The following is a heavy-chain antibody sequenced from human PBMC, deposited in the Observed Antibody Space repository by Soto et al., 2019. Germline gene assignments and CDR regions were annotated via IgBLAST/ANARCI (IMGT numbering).Heavy chain of an antibody. Sequence: QVQVVESGGGVVQPGRSLRLSCAASGFTFSSYAMHWVRQAPGKGLEWVAVISYDGSNKYYADSVKGRFTISRDNSKNTLYLQMNSLRAEDTAVYYCARENWNYSTDYGMDVWGQGTTVTVSS. D-gene: IGHD1-7*01. J-gene: IGHJ6*02. V-gene: IGHV3-30-3*01. CDR1: GFTFSSYA. CDR2: ISYDGSNK. CDR3: ARENWNYSTDYGMDV.